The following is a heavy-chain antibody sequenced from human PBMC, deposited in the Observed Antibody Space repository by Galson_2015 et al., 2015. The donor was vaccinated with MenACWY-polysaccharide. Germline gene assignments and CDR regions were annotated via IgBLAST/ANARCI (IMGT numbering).Heavy chain of an antibody. D-gene: IGHD2-2*02. CDR2: VSGSGGTT. Sequence: SLRLSCAASGFTFSNYVMTWVRQAPGKGLEWVSGVSGSGGTTDYADSVKGRFTISRDNSRSTVYLHMNSLRAEDTAVYYCATVPSAILGLNDYYYYGLEVWGQGTTVTVSS. CDR3: ATVPSAILGLNDYYYYGLEV. J-gene: IGHJ6*02. CDR1: GFTFSNYV. V-gene: IGHV3-23*01.